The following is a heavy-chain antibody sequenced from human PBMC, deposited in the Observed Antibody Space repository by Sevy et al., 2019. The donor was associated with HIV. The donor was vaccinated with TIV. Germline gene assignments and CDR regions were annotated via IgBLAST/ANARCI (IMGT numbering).Heavy chain of an antibody. CDR1: EITFSTAI. D-gene: IGHD6-19*01. CDR3: AKEVGTSGRCGYFNY. V-gene: IGHV3-30*04. J-gene: IGHJ4*02. Sequence: GGFLRLSCAASEITFSTAIIHWVRQAPGKGLEWVAAISYDESKYYADSVKGRLTISRDSSKNTVYLEMSSLRTEDTAVYYCAKEVGTSGRCGYFNYWGQGTLVTVSS. CDR2: ISYDESK.